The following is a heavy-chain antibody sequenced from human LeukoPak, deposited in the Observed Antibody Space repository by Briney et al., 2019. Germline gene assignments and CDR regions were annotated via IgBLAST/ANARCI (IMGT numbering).Heavy chain of an antibody. D-gene: IGHD1-26*01. CDR3: AKDRSGSYSQGLDY. V-gene: IGHV3-74*01. CDR2: INTDGSST. Sequence: GGSLRLSCAASGFTFSSYWMHWVRQAPGKGLVWVSRINTDGSSTSYADSVKGRFTISRDNAKNTLYLQMNSLRAEDTAVYYCAKDRSGSYSQGLDYWGQGTLVTVSS. J-gene: IGHJ4*02. CDR1: GFTFSSYW.